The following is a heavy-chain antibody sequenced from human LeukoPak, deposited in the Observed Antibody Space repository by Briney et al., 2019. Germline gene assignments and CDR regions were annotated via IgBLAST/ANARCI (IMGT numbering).Heavy chain of an antibody. Sequence: SETLSLTYTVSGGSISSYYWSWIRQPPGKGLEWIGYIYYSGSTNYNPSLKSRVTISVDTSKNQFSLKLSSVTAADTAVYYCARDKDYGDYPYYYYGMDVWGKGTTVTVSS. V-gene: IGHV4-59*01. J-gene: IGHJ6*04. CDR2: IYYSGST. CDR1: GGSISSYY. D-gene: IGHD4-17*01. CDR3: ARDKDYGDYPYYYYGMDV.